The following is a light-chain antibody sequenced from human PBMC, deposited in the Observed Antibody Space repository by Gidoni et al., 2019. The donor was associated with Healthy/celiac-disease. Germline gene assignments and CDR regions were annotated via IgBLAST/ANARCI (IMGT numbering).Light chain of an antibody. CDR1: QSISSY. CDR2: AAS. J-gene: IGKJ1*01. V-gene: IGKV1-39*01. Sequence: IQMTQSPSSLSASVGDRVTITCPASQSISSYLDWYQQKPGKAPKLLIYAASSLQSGVPSRFSGSGSGTEFTLTISSLQPEDFATYYCQQSYSTPWTFGQGTKVEIK. CDR3: QQSYSTPWT.